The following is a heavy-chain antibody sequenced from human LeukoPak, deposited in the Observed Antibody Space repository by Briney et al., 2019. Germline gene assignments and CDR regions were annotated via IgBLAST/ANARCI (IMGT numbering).Heavy chain of an antibody. CDR2: IIPIFGTA. V-gene: IGHV1-69*13. D-gene: IGHD1-26*01. J-gene: IGHJ4*02. CDR1: GGTFSSYA. Sequence: GASVKFSCKASGGTFSSYAISWVRQAPGQGLEWMGGIIPIFGTANYAQKFQGRVTITADESTSTAYMELSSLRSEDTAVYYCATAGRPVGATTSYWGQGTLVTVSS. CDR3: ATAGRPVGATTSY.